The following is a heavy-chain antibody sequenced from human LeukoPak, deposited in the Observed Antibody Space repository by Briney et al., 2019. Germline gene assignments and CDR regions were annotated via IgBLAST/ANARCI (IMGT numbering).Heavy chain of an antibody. J-gene: IGHJ6*03. CDR3: ARTGYCSSASCYTASRPYYYYYMDV. D-gene: IGHD2-2*02. V-gene: IGHV4-59*01. Sequence: SETLSLTCSVSGGSISSYYWSWIRQPPGKGLEWIGYIYYSGTTNYNPSLKSRVTISVDTSKNQFSLKLGSVTAADTAVYYCARTGYCSSASCYTASRPYYYYYMDVWGKGTTVTVSS. CDR2: IYYSGTT. CDR1: GGSISSYY.